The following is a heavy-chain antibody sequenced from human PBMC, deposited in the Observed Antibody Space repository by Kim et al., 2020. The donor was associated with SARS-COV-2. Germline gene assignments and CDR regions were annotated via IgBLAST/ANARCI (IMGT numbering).Heavy chain of an antibody. CDR2: INAGNGNT. V-gene: IGHV1-3*01. Sequence: ASVKVSCKASGYTFTSYAMHWVRQAPGQRLEWMGWINAGNGNTKYSQKFQGRVTITRDTSASTAYMELSSLRSEDTAVYYCAREGMVQGVIIGRFDYWGQGTLVTVSS. CDR3: AREGMVQGVIIGRFDY. D-gene: IGHD3-10*01. CDR1: GYTFTSYA. J-gene: IGHJ4*02.